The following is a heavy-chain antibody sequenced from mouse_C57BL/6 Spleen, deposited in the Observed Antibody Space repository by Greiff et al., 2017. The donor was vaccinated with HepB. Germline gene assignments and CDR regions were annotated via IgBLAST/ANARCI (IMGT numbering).Heavy chain of an antibody. CDR2: IWSGGST. CDR3: ARKSDWDWFAY. J-gene: IGHJ3*01. CDR1: GFSLTSYG. D-gene: IGHD4-1*01. Sequence: QVHVKQSGPGLVQPSQSLSITCTVSGFSLTSYGVHWVRQSPGKGLAWLGVIWSGGSTDYNAAFISRLSISKDNSKSQVFFKMNSLQADDTAIYYCARKSDWDWFAYWGQGTLVTVSA. V-gene: IGHV2-2*01.